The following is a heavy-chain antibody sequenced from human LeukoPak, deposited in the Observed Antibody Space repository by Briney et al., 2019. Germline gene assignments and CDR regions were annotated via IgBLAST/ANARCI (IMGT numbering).Heavy chain of an antibody. V-gene: IGHV3-23*01. CDR1: GFTFSSYA. CDR2: ISASGYTT. CDR3: AKDPTGGGSGGRNFDY. D-gene: IGHD3-10*01. Sequence: GGSLRLSCAASGFTFSSYAMTWVRQAPGKGLEWVSAISASGYTTYYADSVKGRFTISRDNSKNTLYLQMNSLRADDTAVYYCAKDPTGGGSGGRNFDYWGQGTLVTVSS. J-gene: IGHJ4*02.